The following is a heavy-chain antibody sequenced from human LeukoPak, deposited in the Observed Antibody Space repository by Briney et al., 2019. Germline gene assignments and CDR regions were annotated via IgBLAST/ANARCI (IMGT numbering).Heavy chain of an antibody. CDR1: GFTLSSYA. D-gene: IGHD1-1*01. J-gene: IGHJ4*02. CDR3: ATAWNGWYFDY. V-gene: IGHV3-23*01. Sequence: PGGSLRLSCAASGFTLSSYAMSWVRQAPGRGLEWVSGISGSGGSTYYADSVRGRFTISRDNFQNTLYLQMNSLRAEDTAVYYCATAWNGWYFDYWGQGTLVTVYS. CDR2: ISGSGGST.